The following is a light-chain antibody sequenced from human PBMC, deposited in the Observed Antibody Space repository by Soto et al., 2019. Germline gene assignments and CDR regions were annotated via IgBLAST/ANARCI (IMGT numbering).Light chain of an antibody. V-gene: IGKV3-15*01. CDR1: QSVSNK. J-gene: IGKJ1*01. Sequence: EVVMRQSPATLSVSPGETATLSCRASQSVSNKLAWYQQRPGQAPRLLIYAADTRATGIPDRFSGSGSGREFTLTISSLQSEDFAVYYCQQYNNWPPWTFGQGTKV. CDR3: QQYNNWPPWT. CDR2: AAD.